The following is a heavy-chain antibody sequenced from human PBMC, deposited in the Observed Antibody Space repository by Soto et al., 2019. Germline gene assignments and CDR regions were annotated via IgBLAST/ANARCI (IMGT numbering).Heavy chain of an antibody. CDR3: AKGPRITMVRGVTNWFDP. CDR2: ISYDGSNK. CDR1: GFTFSSYG. V-gene: IGHV3-30*18. D-gene: IGHD3-10*01. Sequence: GGSLRLSCAASGFTFSSYGMHWVRQAPGKGLEWVAVISYDGSNKYYADSVKGRFTISRDNSKNTLYLQMNSLRAEDTAVYYCAKGPRITMVRGVTNWFDPWGQGTLVTVSS. J-gene: IGHJ5*02.